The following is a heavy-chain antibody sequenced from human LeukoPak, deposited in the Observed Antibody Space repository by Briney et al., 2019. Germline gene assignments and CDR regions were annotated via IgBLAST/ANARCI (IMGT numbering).Heavy chain of an antibody. CDR2: ISGSGGDT. Sequence: QPGGSLRLSCAASGFTFSSYAMSWVRQAPGKGLEWVSVISGSGGDTYYADSVKGRFTISRDNSKNTLYLQMNTLRAEDTAVYYCAKSIIAAAGMMDYWGQGTLVTVSS. J-gene: IGHJ4*02. CDR3: AKSIIAAAGMMDY. CDR1: GFTFSSYA. D-gene: IGHD6-13*01. V-gene: IGHV3-23*01.